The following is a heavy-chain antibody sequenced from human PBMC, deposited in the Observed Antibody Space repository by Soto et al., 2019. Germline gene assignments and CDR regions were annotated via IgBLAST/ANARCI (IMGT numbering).Heavy chain of an antibody. Sequence: GASVKVSCKASGYTFTSYAMHWVRQAPGQRLEWMGWINAGNGNTKYSQKFQGRVTITRDTSASTAYMELSSLRSEDTAVYYCARDSEGYCSSTSCYSFFLWFDPWGQGTLVTVSS. CDR2: INAGNGNT. CDR1: GYTFTSYA. CDR3: ARDSEGYCSSTSCYSFFLWFDP. V-gene: IGHV1-3*01. J-gene: IGHJ5*02. D-gene: IGHD2-2*01.